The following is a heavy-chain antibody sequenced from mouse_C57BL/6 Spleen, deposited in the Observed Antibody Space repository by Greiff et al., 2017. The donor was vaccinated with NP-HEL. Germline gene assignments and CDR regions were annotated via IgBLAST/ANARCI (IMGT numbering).Heavy chain of an antibody. J-gene: IGHJ1*03. V-gene: IGHV7-3*01. CDR2: IRNKANGYTT. CDR1: GFTFTDYY. CDR3: ARGGRWLRQYFDV. D-gene: IGHD2-2*01. Sequence: EVHLVESGGGLVQPGGSLSLSCAASGFTFTDYYMSWVRQPPGKALEWLGFIRNKANGYTTEYSASVKGRFTISRDNSQSILYLQMNALRAEDSATYYCARGGRWLRQYFDVWGTGTTVTVSS.